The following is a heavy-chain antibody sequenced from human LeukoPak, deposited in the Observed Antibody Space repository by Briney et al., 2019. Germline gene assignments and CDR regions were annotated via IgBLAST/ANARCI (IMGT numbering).Heavy chain of an antibody. D-gene: IGHD5-24*01. Sequence: ASVKVSCKASGYTFTSYGISWVRQAPGQGLEWMGWISAYNGNTNYAQKLQGRVTITADESTSTAYMELSSLRSEDTAVYYCARGRRWLQSALWYWGQGTLVTVSS. CDR3: ARGRRWLQSALWY. CDR2: ISAYNGNT. J-gene: IGHJ4*02. V-gene: IGHV1-18*01. CDR1: GYTFTSYG.